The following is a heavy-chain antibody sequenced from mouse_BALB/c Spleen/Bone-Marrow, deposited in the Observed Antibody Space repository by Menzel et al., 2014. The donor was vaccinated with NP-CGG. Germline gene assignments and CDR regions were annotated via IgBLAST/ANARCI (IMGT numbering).Heavy chain of an antibody. V-gene: IGHV2-3*01. CDR2: IWGDGST. D-gene: IGHD3-3*01. CDR3: RGGPWFAY. J-gene: IGHJ3*01. CDR1: GFSLTNYG. Sequence: VHLVESGPGLVAPSQSLSITCTVSGFSLTNYGISWVRQPPGKGLEWLGVIWGDGSTNYHSALISRLSISKDNSKSQVLLKLNSLQTDDTATYYCRGGPWFAYWGQGTLVTVSA.